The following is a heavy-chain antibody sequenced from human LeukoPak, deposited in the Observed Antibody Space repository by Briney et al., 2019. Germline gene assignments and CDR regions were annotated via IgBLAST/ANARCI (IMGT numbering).Heavy chain of an antibody. J-gene: IGHJ3*02. CDR3: ATEAQYLDAFDI. D-gene: IGHD2-2*01. V-gene: IGHV1-18*01. Sequence: ASVKVSCKASGYTFTNYGISWVRQAPGQGLEWMGWISAYNGNTNYAQKLQGRVTMTTDTSTSTAYMELRSLRSEDTAVYYCATEAQYLDAFDIWGQGTMVTVSS. CDR1: GYTFTNYG. CDR2: ISAYNGNT.